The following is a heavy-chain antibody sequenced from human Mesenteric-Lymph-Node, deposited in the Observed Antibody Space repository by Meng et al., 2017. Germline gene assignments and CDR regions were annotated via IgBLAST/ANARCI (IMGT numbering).Heavy chain of an antibody. CDR2: ISPTDGSQ. J-gene: IGHJ5*02. D-gene: IGHD2-21*01. CDR3: ACGQGFLNWFDP. V-gene: IGHV3-11*04. Sequence: VQVVVAGGGWVKTGRSQGLSCPSSGFTFSDFYMTWIRELPGTGVEWLASISPTDGSQYYAGSVKGRDSISRNADKSSLSLKMKNLRVEDTAVYYCACGQGFLNWFDPWGQGTLVTVSS. CDR1: GFTFSDFY.